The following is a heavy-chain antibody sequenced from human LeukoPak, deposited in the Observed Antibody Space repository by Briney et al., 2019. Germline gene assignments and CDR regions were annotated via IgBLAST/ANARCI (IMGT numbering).Heavy chain of an antibody. J-gene: IGHJ5*02. D-gene: IGHD6-19*01. Sequence: GASVKVSCKASGNTFTSYGISWVRQAPGQGLEWMGWISAYNGNTNYAQKLQGRVTMTTDTSTSTAYVELRSLRSDDTAVYYCARDQSQWLIMGNWFDPWGQGTLVTVSS. V-gene: IGHV1-18*01. CDR2: ISAYNGNT. CDR3: ARDQSQWLIMGNWFDP. CDR1: GNTFTSYG.